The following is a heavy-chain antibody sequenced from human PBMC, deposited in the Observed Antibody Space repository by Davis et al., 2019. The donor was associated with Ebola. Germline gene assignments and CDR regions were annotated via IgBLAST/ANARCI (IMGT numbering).Heavy chain of an antibody. CDR2: IFHSGNT. CDR1: GGSISSGDYY. Sequence: MPSETLSLTCTVSGGSISSGDYYWNWIRHPPGKGLEWIGYIFHSGNTYYNPSLKSRVTISVDTSKNQFSLKLNSVTAADTAVYYCARGLWFGEPHFDYWGQGTLVTVSS. J-gene: IGHJ4*02. V-gene: IGHV4-30-4*01. CDR3: ARGLWFGEPHFDY. D-gene: IGHD3-10*01.